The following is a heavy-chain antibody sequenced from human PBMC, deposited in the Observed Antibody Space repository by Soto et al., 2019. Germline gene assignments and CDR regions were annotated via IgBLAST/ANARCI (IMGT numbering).Heavy chain of an antibody. V-gene: IGHV4-4*02. CDR1: GGSISSSNW. CDR2: IYHSGST. Sequence: QVQLQESGPGLVKPSGTLSLTCAVSGGSISSSNWWSWVRQPPGKGLEWIGEIYHSGSTNYNPSLKSRVTISVGKSKYQFSLKLSSVTAADTAVYYCARLYMVRGVMDWFDPWGQGTLVTVSS. D-gene: IGHD3-10*01. CDR3: ARLYMVRGVMDWFDP. J-gene: IGHJ5*02.